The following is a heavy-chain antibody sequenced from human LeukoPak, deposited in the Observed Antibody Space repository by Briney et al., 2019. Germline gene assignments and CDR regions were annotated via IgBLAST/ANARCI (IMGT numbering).Heavy chain of an antibody. J-gene: IGHJ6*03. V-gene: IGHV3-20*04. CDR3: ARSPSYYYYMDV. Sequence: GGSLRLSCAVSGFTFDDYGMSWVRQAPGKGLEWVAGINWNGGSTGYADSVEGRFTISRDNAKNSLYLQMNSLRAEDTALFYCARSPSYYYYMDVWGKGTTVTVSS. CDR2: INWNGGST. CDR1: GFTFDDYG.